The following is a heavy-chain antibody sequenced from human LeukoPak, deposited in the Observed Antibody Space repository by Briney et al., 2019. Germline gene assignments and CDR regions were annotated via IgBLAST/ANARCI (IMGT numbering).Heavy chain of an antibody. Sequence: GGSLRLSCAASGFTFSSYEMNWVRQAPGKGLEWVSYISSSGSTIYYADAVKGRFTISRDNAKNSLYLQMNSLRPKDTAVYYCARDSYDTSGYYREGYWGQGTLVTVSS. V-gene: IGHV3-48*03. J-gene: IGHJ4*02. CDR1: GFTFSSYE. CDR3: ARDSYDTSGYYREGY. D-gene: IGHD3-22*01. CDR2: ISSSGSTI.